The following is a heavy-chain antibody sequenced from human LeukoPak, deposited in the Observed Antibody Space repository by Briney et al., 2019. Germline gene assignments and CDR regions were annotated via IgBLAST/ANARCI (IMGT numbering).Heavy chain of an antibody. Sequence: GGSLRLSCAASGFTFSSYAMHWVRQAPGKGLEWVAVISYDGSNKYYADSVKGRFTISRDNSKNTLYLQMNSLRAEDTAVYYCAKAPDYYGSGSYYDYWGQGTLVTVSS. CDR2: ISYDGSNK. CDR1: GFTFSSYA. CDR3: AKAPDYYGSGSYYDY. J-gene: IGHJ4*02. D-gene: IGHD3-10*01. V-gene: IGHV3-30-3*01.